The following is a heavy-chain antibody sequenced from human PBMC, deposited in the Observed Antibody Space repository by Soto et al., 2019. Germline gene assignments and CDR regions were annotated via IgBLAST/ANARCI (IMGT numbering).Heavy chain of an antibody. J-gene: IGHJ3*02. Sequence: AETLGITCLLYGYSISSGYYWGCIRQPPGKGLEWIGSIYHSGSTYYNPCLKSRVTISVDTSKNQFSLKLSSVTAADTAVYYCARGLPMYYDFWFDAFDIWGQGTMVTVSS. CDR3: ARGLPMYYDFWFDAFDI. D-gene: IGHD3-3*01. CDR1: GYSISSGYY. V-gene: IGHV4-38-2*02. CDR2: IYHSGST.